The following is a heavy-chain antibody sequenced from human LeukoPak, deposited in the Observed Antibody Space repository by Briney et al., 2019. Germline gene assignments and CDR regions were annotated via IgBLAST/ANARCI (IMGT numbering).Heavy chain of an antibody. CDR2: ISYTGTYI. D-gene: IGHD1-26*01. CDR3: ARGMWELLNYYGMDV. Sequence: PGGSLRLSCAASAFSLNAYNMNWVRQAPGKGLEWVSSISYTGTYIYCADSVKGRFTISRDNAQNSLYLQMNSLRAEDTAVYYCARGMWELLNYYGMDVWGQGTTVTVSS. J-gene: IGHJ6*02. CDR1: AFSLNAYN. V-gene: IGHV3-21*01.